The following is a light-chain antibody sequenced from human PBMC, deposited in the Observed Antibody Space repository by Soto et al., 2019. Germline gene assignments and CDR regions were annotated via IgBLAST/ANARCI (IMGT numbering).Light chain of an antibody. CDR2: GAS. Sequence: EILFTQSPGTLSLSPGERATLSCRASQSVSSSYLAWYQQKPGKAPRLLIYGASTRATGIPDRLSGGGSGTDFTLTISRLEPEDAAVYYCQQYGSSGTFGQGTKVDIK. J-gene: IGKJ1*01. CDR1: QSVSSSY. V-gene: IGKV3-20*01. CDR3: QQYGSSGT.